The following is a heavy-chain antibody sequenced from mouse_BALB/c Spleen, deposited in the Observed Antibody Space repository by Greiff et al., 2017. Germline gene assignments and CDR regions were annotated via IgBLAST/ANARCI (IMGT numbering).Heavy chain of an antibody. Sequence: EVKLMESGGGLVKPGGSLKLSCAASGFTFSDYYMYWVRQTPEKRLEWVATISDGGSYTYYPDSVKGRFTISRDNAKNNLYLQMSSLKSEDTAMYYCARDQFTTATGVDYWGQGTSVTVSS. D-gene: IGHD1-2*01. CDR3: ARDQFTTATGVDY. V-gene: IGHV5-4*02. CDR2: ISDGGSYT. CDR1: GFTFSDYY. J-gene: IGHJ4*01.